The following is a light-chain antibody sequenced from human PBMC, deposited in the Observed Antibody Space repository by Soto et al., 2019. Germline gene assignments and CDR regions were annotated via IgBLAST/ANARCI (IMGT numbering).Light chain of an antibody. CDR3: QQYNSWPQR. J-gene: IGKJ1*01. CDR1: QTVTTN. V-gene: IGKV3-15*01. Sequence: EIVMTQSPATLSVSPGKRATLSCRASQTVTTNLAWYQQKPGQPPRLLIYYASTRATCIPARFSGCGSGTDFTLTISSRESQDFADYSWQQYNSWPQRLGQGTKVEI. CDR2: YAS.